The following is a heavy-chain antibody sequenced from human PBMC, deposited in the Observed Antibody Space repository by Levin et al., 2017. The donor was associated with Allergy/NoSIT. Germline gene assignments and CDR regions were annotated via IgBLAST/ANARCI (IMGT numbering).Heavy chain of an antibody. J-gene: IGHJ4*02. CDR1: GYTFTGSY. CDR3: ARDGDSSSWKFDY. CDR2: INPNSGGT. V-gene: IGHV1-2*02. Sequence: PGESLKISCKASGYTFTGSYMHWVRQAPGQGLEWMGWINPNSGGTNYAQKFQGRVTMTRDTSISTAYMELSRLTSDDTAVYYCARDGDSSSWKFDYWGQGTLDTVSS. D-gene: IGHD6-13*01.